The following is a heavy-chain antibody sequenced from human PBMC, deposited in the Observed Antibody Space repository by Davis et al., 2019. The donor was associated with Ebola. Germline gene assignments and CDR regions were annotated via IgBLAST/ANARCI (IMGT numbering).Heavy chain of an antibody. CDR2: ITTSGDAT. Sequence: PGGSLRLSCAASGFTFNSYAMSWVRQAPGKGLEWVSTITTSGDATYYADSVQGRLTISRDNSRNTLYLQMNSLRAEDTAVYYCAKGSGAVLPNSRYFDSWGQGTLVTVSS. J-gene: IGHJ4*02. CDR1: GFTFNSYA. V-gene: IGHV3-23*01. CDR3: AKGSGAVLPNSRYFDS. D-gene: IGHD2/OR15-2a*01.